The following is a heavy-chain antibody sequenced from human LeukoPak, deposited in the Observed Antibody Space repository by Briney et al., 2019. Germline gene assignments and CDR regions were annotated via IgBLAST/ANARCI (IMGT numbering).Heavy chain of an antibody. V-gene: IGHV3-43*02. CDR3: AKDKYIYSYALDV. Sequence: GGSLRLSCAASGFTFITSAMNWVRQAPGKGLEWLSLITGDGGTTYYTDSVKGRFTVSRDNSRNSLYLQMNSLNTGDSAVYYSAKDKYIYSYALDVWGQGTTVIVSS. CDR1: GFTFITSA. CDR2: ITGDGGTT. D-gene: IGHD3-16*01. J-gene: IGHJ6*02.